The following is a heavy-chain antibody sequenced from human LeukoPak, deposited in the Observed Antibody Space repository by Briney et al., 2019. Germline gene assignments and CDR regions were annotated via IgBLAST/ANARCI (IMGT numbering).Heavy chain of an antibody. J-gene: IGHJ4*02. D-gene: IGHD6-19*01. CDR3: YVSGWTEDIDN. Sequence: PGRSLRLSCAASGFTFSSYGMHWVRQAPGKGLEWVAVIWYDGSNKYYADSVKGRFTISRDNSKNTLYLQMSSLRGEDTAVYYCYVSGWTEDIDNWGQGTLVTVSS. CDR2: IWYDGSNK. V-gene: IGHV3-33*01. CDR1: GFTFSSYG.